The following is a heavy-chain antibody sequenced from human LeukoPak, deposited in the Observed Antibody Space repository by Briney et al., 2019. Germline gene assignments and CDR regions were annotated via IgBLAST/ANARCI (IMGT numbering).Heavy chain of an antibody. J-gene: IGHJ4*02. CDR1: GYSISSGYY. V-gene: IGHV4-38-2*02. Sequence: SETLSLTCTVSGYSISSGYYWGWIRQPPGKGLEWIGSIYHSGSTYYNPSLKSRVTIPVDTSKNQFSLKLSSVTAADTAVYYCAREMIAVAGTDYWGQGTLVTVSS. D-gene: IGHD6-19*01. CDR2: IYHSGST. CDR3: AREMIAVAGTDY.